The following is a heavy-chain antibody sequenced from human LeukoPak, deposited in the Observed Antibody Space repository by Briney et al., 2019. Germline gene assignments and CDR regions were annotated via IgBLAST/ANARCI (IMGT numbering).Heavy chain of an antibody. J-gene: IGHJ3*02. CDR1: GGSISSGDYY. CDR3: ARDGYSGSREIDAFDI. CDR2: IYYSGST. D-gene: IGHD1-26*01. V-gene: IGHV4-31*03. Sequence: SETLSLTCTVSGGSISSGDYYWSWIRQHPGKGLEWIGYIYYSGSTYYNPSLKSRVTISVDTSKNQFSLKLSSVTAADTAVYYCARDGYSGSREIDAFDIWGQGTMVTVSS.